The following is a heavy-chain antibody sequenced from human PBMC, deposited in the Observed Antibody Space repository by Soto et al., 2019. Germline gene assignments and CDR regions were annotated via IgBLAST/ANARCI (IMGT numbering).Heavy chain of an antibody. J-gene: IGHJ5*02. Sequence: GGSLRLSCAASGFTFSSYAMSWVRQAPGKGLEWVSAISGSGCSTYYADSVKGRFTSSRDNSKNTLYLQMNSLRAEDTAVYYCAKGGGIAAAGPYNWFDPWGQGTLVTVSS. CDR2: ISGSGCST. V-gene: IGHV3-23*01. CDR3: AKGGGIAAAGPYNWFDP. D-gene: IGHD6-13*01. CDR1: GFTFSSYA.